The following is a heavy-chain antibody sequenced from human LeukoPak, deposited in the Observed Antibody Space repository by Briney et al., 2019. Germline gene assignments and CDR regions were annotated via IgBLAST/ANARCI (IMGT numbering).Heavy chain of an antibody. CDR3: ARDAYYYDDSGYYINDY. J-gene: IGHJ4*02. D-gene: IGHD3-22*01. Sequence: SQTLSLTCTVSGGSINNYYWSWIRQPAGKGQEWIGRIYTSGSTYCNPSLMSRVTMSVDTSKNQFSLKLSSVTAADTAVYYCARDAYYYDDSGYYINDYWGQGTLVTVSS. CDR1: GGSINNYY. CDR2: IYTSGST. V-gene: IGHV4-4*07.